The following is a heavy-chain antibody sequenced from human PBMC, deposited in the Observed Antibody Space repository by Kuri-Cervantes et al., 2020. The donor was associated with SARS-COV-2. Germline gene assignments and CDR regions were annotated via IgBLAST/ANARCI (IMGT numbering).Heavy chain of an antibody. CDR1: GFTLSACD. V-gene: IGHV3-13*01. Sequence: GGSLRLSCAASGFTLSACDMHWVRQVTGKGLEWVSTIATSGDTYYLNSVKGRFTISRESARNSLYLQMNSLRVGDTAVYYCVREAPGSASGITSFDLWGRGTLVTVSS. CDR2: IATSGDT. D-gene: IGHD3-10*01. J-gene: IGHJ2*01. CDR3: VREAPGSASGITSFDL.